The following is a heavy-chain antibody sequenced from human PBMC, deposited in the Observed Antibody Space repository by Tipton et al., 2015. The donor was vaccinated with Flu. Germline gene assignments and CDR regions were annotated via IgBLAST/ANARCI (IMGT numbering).Heavy chain of an antibody. D-gene: IGHD2-15*01. Sequence: GLVKPSETLSLTCAVYGGSFSGYYWSWIRQPPGKGLEWIGEINHSGSTNYNPSLKSRVTISVDTSKNQFSLKLSSVTAADTAVYYCARGLGVVVAVAFDIWGPRGNDHRLF. CDR3: ARGLGVVVAVAFDI. J-gene: IGHJ3*02. V-gene: IGHV4-34*01. CDR2: INHSGST. CDR1: GGSFSGYY.